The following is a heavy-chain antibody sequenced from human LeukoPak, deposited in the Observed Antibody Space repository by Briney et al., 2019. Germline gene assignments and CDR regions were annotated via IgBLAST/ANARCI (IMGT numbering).Heavy chain of an antibody. CDR1: GFTFSSYA. V-gene: IGHV3-30-3*01. CDR2: ISYDGSNK. CDR3: ARDKVWGLDY. D-gene: IGHD2-8*01. Sequence: PGGSLRLSCAASGFTFSSYAMHWVRQAPGKGLEWVAVISYDGSNKYYADSVKGRFTISRDNSKNTLYLQMNSLRAEDTAVYYCARDKVWGLDYWGQGTLVTVSS. J-gene: IGHJ4*02.